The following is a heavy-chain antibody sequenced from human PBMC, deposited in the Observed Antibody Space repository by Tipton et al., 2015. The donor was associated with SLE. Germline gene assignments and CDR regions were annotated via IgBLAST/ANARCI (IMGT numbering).Heavy chain of an antibody. CDR3: ARGSVKFDY. CDR1: GGPISSHY. CDR2: IYYSGFT. J-gene: IGHJ4*02. V-gene: IGHV4-59*11. D-gene: IGHD4-23*01. Sequence: TLFLTCTVSGGPISSHYWSWIRQAPGKGLEWIGYIYYSGFTDYNPSLKSRVTISVDSSKSQFSLKLISVTAADTAVYYCARGSVKFDYWGQGTLVTVSS.